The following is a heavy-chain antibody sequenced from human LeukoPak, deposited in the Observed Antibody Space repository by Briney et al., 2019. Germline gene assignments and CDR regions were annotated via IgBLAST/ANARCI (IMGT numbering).Heavy chain of an antibody. D-gene: IGHD3-22*01. Sequence: HPGGSLRLSCAASGFTVSSNYMSWVRQAPGKGLEWVSVIYSGGSTYYADSVKGRFTISRDNSKNTLYLQMNSLRAEDTAVYYCAREDHYDSSNWGQGTLVTVSS. CDR1: GFTVSSNY. CDR3: AREDHYDSSN. J-gene: IGHJ4*02. CDR2: IYSGGST. V-gene: IGHV3-66*01.